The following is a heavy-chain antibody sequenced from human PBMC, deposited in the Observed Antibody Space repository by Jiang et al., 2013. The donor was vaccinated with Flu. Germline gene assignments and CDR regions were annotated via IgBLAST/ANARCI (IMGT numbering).Heavy chain of an antibody. J-gene: IGHJ5*02. Sequence: SQTLSLTCAISGGSVSSNSAAWNWIRQSPSRGPEWLGKTYYKSAWFTEYADSVKSRVAINADTSKNHFSLQLKSMTPDDTAVYYCARDLPGDIYTSSWTGFDAWGQGTQVTVSS. CDR3: ARDLPGDIYTSSWTGFDA. V-gene: IGHV6-1*01. D-gene: IGHD3-16*02. CDR2: TYYKSAWFT. CDR1: GGSVSSNSAA.